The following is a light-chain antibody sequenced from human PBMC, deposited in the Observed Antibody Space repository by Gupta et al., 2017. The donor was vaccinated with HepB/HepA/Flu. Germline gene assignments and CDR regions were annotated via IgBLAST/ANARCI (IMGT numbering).Light chain of an antibody. CDR1: RSNIGSNT. V-gene: IGLV1-44*01. J-gene: IGLJ3*02. CDR3: AARDDSSWV. Sequence: QSVLTQPPSASVTPGQRVPISCSGSRSNIGSNTVNWYQQLPGTAPKLLIYSNNLRPSGGPDRFSGSKSGTSASLAIRGLQAEDEADYYCAARDDSSWVFGGGTKLTVL. CDR2: SNN.